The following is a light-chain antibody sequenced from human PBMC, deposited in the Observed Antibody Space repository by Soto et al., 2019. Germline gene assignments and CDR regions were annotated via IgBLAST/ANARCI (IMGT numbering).Light chain of an antibody. J-gene: IGKJ1*01. CDR2: KAS. CDR1: QSFSDY. V-gene: IGKV1-5*03. CDR3: QQYNIPTWA. Sequence: DIQLTQSPSTLSASIGDRITITCRASQSFSDYLAWYQQKPGRPPQLLIYKASYLQSGVPSRFSGSGSGTEFTLTISSLQPDDFATYYCQQYNIPTWAFGQGTMVEIK.